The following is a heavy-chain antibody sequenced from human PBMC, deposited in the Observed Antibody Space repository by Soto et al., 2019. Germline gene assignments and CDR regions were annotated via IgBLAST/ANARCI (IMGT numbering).Heavy chain of an antibody. CDR1: VFTFISYG. Sequence: GGSLRLSCASSVFTFISYGMQWVRQAPGKGLEWVAVISYDGYLKYYVDAVKGRFTVARDNSKNTLFLEMNSLRVEDTAVYFCAKDFKVSGSHYGTLNYYYGMDVWGQGTTVTVSS. CDR2: ISYDGYLK. D-gene: IGHD3-10*01. CDR3: AKDFKVSGSHYGTLNYYYGMDV. J-gene: IGHJ6*02. V-gene: IGHV3-30*18.